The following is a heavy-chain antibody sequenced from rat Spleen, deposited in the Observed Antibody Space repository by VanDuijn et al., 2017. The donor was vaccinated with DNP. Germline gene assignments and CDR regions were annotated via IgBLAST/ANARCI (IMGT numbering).Heavy chain of an antibody. CDR3: ATHTTGITYYFDY. D-gene: IGHD1-7*01. CDR1: GFTFSNYG. V-gene: IGHV5S13*01. J-gene: IGHJ2*01. CDR2: ITNSGGST. Sequence: EVQLVESGGGLVQPGRSLKLSCAASGFTFSNYGMAWVRQAPTKGLEWVASITNSGGSTYYRDSVKGRFTISRDNAKSTLYLQMDSLRSEDTATYYCATHTTGITYYFDYWGQGLMVTVSS.